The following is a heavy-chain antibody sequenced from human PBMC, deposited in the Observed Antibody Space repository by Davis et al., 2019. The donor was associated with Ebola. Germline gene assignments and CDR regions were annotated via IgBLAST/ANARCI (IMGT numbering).Heavy chain of an antibody. D-gene: IGHD1-7*01. Sequence: SQTLSLTCTVSGDSIISSTYSWGWIRQPPGKGLEWVGRVFSSGNTFYNPALKGRLTISVETSSNQFSLRMTSVTAADTALYYCARLSPLGTTVDDWGQGILVTVSS. V-gene: IGHV4-39*01. CDR2: VFSSGNT. CDR1: GDSIISSTYS. J-gene: IGHJ4*02. CDR3: ARLSPLGTTVDD.